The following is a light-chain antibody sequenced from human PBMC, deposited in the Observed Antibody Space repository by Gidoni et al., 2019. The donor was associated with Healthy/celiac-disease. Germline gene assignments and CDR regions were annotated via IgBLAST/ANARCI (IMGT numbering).Light chain of an antibody. CDR2: LGS. Sequence: DIATTQSPLRLPVTPGEPASISCRSSQSLLHSNGYNYLDWYLQKPGQSPQLLIYLGSNRASGVPDRFSGSGSGTDFTLKISRVEAEDVGVYYCMQALQTPCTFXGXTKVEIK. J-gene: IGKJ4*01. CDR3: MQALQTPCT. V-gene: IGKV2-28*01. CDR1: QSLLHSNGYNY.